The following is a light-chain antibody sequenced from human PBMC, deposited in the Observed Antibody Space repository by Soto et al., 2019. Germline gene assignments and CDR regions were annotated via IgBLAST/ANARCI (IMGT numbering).Light chain of an antibody. CDR3: SSHTSVNTRV. CDR1: SSDVGSYDY. CDR2: EVT. Sequence: QSVLTQPASVSGCRGQWIAVSCTGTSSDVGSYDYVSWYQQHPDKAPKLMIYEVTQRPSGVSNRFSGSKSGNTASLTISGLQAEDEADYYCSSHTSVNTRVFGTGTKVTVL. V-gene: IGLV2-14*01. J-gene: IGLJ1*01.